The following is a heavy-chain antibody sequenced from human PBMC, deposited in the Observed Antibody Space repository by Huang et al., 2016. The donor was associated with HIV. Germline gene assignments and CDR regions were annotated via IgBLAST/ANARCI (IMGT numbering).Heavy chain of an antibody. CDR1: GFNFNNYD. Sequence: QVQLVQSGAEVKKPGASVKVSCKASGFNFNNYDFNWVRQASGQGRGWMGGMNPKGGNTGYAEKFQGRVTMTRNTSRTTAYMELRSLRSEDTAVYYCARARGFLYDSTGYYSRYYFDSWGQGTLVTISS. J-gene: IGHJ4*02. CDR2: MNPKGGNT. V-gene: IGHV1-8*02. CDR3: ARARGFLYDSTGYYSRYYFDS. D-gene: IGHD3-22*01.